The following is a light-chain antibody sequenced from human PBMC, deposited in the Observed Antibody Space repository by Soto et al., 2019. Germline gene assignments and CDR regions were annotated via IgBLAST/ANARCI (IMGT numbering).Light chain of an antibody. J-gene: IGKJ5*01. CDR1: QSISNY. CDR2: AAS. V-gene: IGKV1-39*01. Sequence: DSQMISSSNSRPGSVRARGSLTGRESQSISNYLNWYQQKPGKAPKLLIYAASSLQSGVPSRFSGSGSGTDFTLTISSLQPEDFATYYCQQSYSTPPITFGQGTRLEIK. CDR3: QQSYSTPPIT.